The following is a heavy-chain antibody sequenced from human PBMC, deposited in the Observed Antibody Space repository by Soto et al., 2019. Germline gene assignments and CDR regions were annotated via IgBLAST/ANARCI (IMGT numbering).Heavy chain of an antibody. CDR1: GFVFSKAW. Sequence: EVQMVESGGGLVKPGGSLRLSCEVSGFVFSKAWMTWVRQAPGKGPEWVGSIKNKADGGTADYGAPAKGRFIISRDDSKNTLYLEMNSLQIEDTALYYCISDPKVDYRRWFDPWGQGTLVTVSS. CDR2: IKNKADGGTA. J-gene: IGHJ5*02. V-gene: IGHV3-15*01. D-gene: IGHD4-17*01. CDR3: ISDPKVDYRRWFDP.